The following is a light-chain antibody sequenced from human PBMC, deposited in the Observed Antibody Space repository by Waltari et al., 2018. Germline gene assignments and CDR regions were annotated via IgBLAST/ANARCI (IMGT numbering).Light chain of an antibody. CDR3: QQYNNWPGT. V-gene: IGKV3-15*01. CDR2: HTS. CDR1: QPVATN. J-gene: IGKJ3*01. Sequence: EIVMTQSPATLSVSPGERATLSCRASQPVATNLAWYQQKPGQAPRLLIYHTSNRATGIPVRFSGSGSGTEFTLTISSLQSEDFALYVCQQYNNWPGTFGPGTKVD.